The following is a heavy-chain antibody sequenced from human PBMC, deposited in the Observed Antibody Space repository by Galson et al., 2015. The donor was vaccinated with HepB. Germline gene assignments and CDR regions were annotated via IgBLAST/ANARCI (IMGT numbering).Heavy chain of an antibody. Sequence: SVKVSCKASGYTFTSYAMHWVRQAPGQRLEWMGWINAGNGNTKYSQKFQGRVTITRDTSASTAYMELSSLRSEDTAVYYCARVPAVVVPFVGNWFDPWGQGTLVTVSS. CDR2: INAGNGNT. CDR1: GYTFTSYA. D-gene: IGHD3-22*01. J-gene: IGHJ5*02. CDR3: ARVPAVVVPFVGNWFDP. V-gene: IGHV1-3*01.